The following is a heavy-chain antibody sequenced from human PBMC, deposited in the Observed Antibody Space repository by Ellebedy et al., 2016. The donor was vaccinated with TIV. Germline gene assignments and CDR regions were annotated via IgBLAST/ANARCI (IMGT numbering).Heavy chain of an antibody. CDR3: ARDRWELHYFDY. J-gene: IGHJ4*02. V-gene: IGHV3-30-3*01. CDR1: GFTFSSYA. Sequence: GESLKISCAASGFTFSSYAMHWVRQAPGKGLEWVAVISYDGSNKYYADSVKGRFTISRDNSKNTLYLQMNSLRAEDTAVYYCARDRWELHYFDYWGQGTLVTVSS. CDR2: ISYDGSNK. D-gene: IGHD1-26*01.